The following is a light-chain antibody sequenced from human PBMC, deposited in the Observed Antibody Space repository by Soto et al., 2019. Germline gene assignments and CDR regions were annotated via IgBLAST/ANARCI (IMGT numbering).Light chain of an antibody. V-gene: IGKV1-33*01. CDR3: QHFRT. CDR1: QDITNY. CDR2: DAS. Sequence: DIQMTQSPSSLSASVVDRISITCQASQDITNYINWYQQKPGKAPKLLMNDASILETGVPSRFSGSRSGTNFNLTITSLQPEDIATYYCQHFRTFGQGTKVEIK. J-gene: IGKJ1*01.